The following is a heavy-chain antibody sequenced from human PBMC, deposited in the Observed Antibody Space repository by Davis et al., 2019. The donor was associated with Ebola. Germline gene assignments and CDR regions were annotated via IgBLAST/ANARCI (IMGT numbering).Heavy chain of an antibody. CDR1: GGSINSYS. J-gene: IGHJ4*02. CDR3: ARGHNYGDYVAGY. Sequence: PSETLSLTCTVSGGSINSYSWSWIRQPPGKGLEWIGNIYYSGSTNYNPSLKSRVTTSVDTSKKQFSLNLTSVTAADTAVYYCARGHNYGDYVAGYWGQGTLVTVSS. CDR2: IYYSGST. V-gene: IGHV4-59*01. D-gene: IGHD4-17*01.